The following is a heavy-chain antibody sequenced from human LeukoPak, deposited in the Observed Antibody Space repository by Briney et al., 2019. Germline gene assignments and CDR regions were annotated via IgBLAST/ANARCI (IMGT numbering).Heavy chain of an antibody. CDR1: GFTFSSYW. CDR3: AREEGRITIFGVLTGAFDI. CDR2: IKQDGSEK. V-gene: IGHV3-7*01. D-gene: IGHD3-3*01. J-gene: IGHJ3*02. Sequence: GGSLRLSCAASGFTFSSYWMSWVRQAPGKGLEWVANIKQDGSEKYYVDSVKGRSTISRDNAKNSLYLQMNSLRAEDTAVYYCAREEGRITIFGVLTGAFDIWGQGTMVTVSS.